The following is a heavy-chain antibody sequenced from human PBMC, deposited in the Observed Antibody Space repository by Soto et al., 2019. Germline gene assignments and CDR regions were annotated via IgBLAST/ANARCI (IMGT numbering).Heavy chain of an antibody. CDR2: ISSSSSYI. Sequence: EVQLVESGGGLVKPGGSLRLSCAASGFTFSSYSMNWVRQAPGKGLEWVSSISSSSSYIYYADSVKGRFTISRDNAKNSLYLQMNSLRAEDTAVYYCARAGRWDNWFDPWGQGTLVTVSS. CDR1: GFTFSSYS. J-gene: IGHJ5*02. V-gene: IGHV3-21*01. CDR3: ARAGRWDNWFDP.